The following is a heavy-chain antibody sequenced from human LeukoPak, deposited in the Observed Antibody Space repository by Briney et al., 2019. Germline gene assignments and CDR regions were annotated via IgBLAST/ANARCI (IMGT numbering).Heavy chain of an antibody. J-gene: IGHJ5*02. CDR3: ARRRIVGSNWSDP. V-gene: IGHV1-2*02. Sequence: GASVKVSCKASGYMFLRNYIHWVRQAPGQGLEWMGWINPNSGATKYAEKFQGRVTLTRDTSVTTVYMDLSRLKTDDTALYYCARRRIVGSNWSDPWGQGTRVTVSA. CDR1: GYMFLRNY. D-gene: IGHD1-26*01. CDR2: INPNSGAT.